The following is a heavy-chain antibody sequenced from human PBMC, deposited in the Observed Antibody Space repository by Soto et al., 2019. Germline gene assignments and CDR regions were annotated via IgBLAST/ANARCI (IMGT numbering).Heavy chain of an antibody. Sequence: PGGSLRLSCEASGFTFNTYSMHWVRQPPGKGLEWLAAIWYDGTQKYYADSVKGRFIIPRDNSKKTLYLEMNSLRAEDTAVYYCARAGGTTVTGIWHFDSWGQGTLVTVSS. D-gene: IGHD4-17*01. V-gene: IGHV3-33*01. J-gene: IGHJ4*02. CDR3: ARAGGTTVTGIWHFDS. CDR2: IWYDGTQK. CDR1: GFTFNTYS.